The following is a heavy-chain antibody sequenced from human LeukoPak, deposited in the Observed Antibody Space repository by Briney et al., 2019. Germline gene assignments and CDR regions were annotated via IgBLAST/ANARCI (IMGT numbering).Heavy chain of an antibody. J-gene: IGHJ4*02. CDR3: ARLDCSSTSCYLHY. CDR2: INHSGST. CDR1: GGSFSGYY. Sequence: TSETLSLTCTVYGGSFSGYYWSWIRQPPGKGLEWIVEINHSGSTNYNPSLKSRVTISVGTSKNQFSLKLSSVTAADTAVYYCARLDCSSTSCYLHYWGQGTLVTVSS. V-gene: IGHV4-34*01. D-gene: IGHD2-2*01.